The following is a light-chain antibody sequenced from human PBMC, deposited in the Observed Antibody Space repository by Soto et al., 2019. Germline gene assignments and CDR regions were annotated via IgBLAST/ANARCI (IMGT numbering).Light chain of an antibody. CDR3: LQALQTPPT. CDR2: FGS. J-gene: IGKJ5*01. CDR1: QSLLYSNGKNY. Sequence: DIVMTQPPFSLPVTPGEPASISCKSSQSLLYSNGKNYLNWYLHKPGQSPQLLIYFGSTRASGVXDXXSGSGSGTDFTLKISRVEAEDVGVYYCLQALQTPPTFGQGTRLEIK. V-gene: IGKV2-28*01.